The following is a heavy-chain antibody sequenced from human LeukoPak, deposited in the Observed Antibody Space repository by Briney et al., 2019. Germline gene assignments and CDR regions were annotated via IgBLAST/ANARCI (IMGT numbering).Heavy chain of an antibody. J-gene: IGHJ3*02. CDR2: ISWNSGSI. CDR3: AKRDGGHALDAFDI. V-gene: IGHV3-9*03. CDR1: GFTFDDYA. Sequence: GGSLRLSCAASGFTFDDYAMHWVRQAPGKGLEWVSGISWNSGSIGYADSVKGRFTISRDNAKNSLYLQMNSLRAEDMALYYCAKRDGGHALDAFDIWGQGTMVTVSS. D-gene: IGHD5-12*01.